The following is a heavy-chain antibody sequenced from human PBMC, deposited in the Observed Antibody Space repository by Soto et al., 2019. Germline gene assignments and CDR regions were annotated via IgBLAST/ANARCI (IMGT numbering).Heavy chain of an antibody. CDR2: ISAYNGNT. Sequence: QVQLVQSGAEVKKPGASVKVSCKASGYTFTSYGISWVRQAPGQGLEWMGWISAYNGNTNYAQKLQGRVTMTTDTSTSTAYRELRSLRSDDTAVYYCARVEGIVVVPAAMNDYWGQGTLVTVSS. CDR3: ARVEGIVVVPAAMNDY. J-gene: IGHJ4*02. D-gene: IGHD2-2*01. CDR1: GYTFTSYG. V-gene: IGHV1-18*01.